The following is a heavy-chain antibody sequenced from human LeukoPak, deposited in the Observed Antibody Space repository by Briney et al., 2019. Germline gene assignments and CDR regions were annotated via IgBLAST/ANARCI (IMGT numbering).Heavy chain of an antibody. Sequence: LGESLKISCEGSGYNYGIHWIAWVRQKPGQSLEWMGSIYPGDSDTRYSPSFQGQVTMSVDKANNTAYLQWSGLKASDAATYYCARRRRYCTSTTCYDDFFDYWGHGTLVSVSS. CDR3: ARRRRYCTSTTCYDDFFDY. D-gene: IGHD2-2*01. CDR2: IYPGDSDT. CDR1: GYNYGIHW. V-gene: IGHV5-51*01. J-gene: IGHJ4*01.